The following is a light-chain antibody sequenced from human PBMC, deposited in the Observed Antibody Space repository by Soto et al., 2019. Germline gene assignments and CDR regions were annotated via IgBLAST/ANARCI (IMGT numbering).Light chain of an antibody. Sequence: QAVVTQPPSVSGAPGQRVTISCTGSSSNIGAGYDVHWYQQLPGTAPKLLIYGNSNRPSGVPDRFSGSKSGTSASLAITGLQAEDEADYYCPSYDSSLRGWVFGGGTKLTVL. CDR2: GNS. CDR1: SSNIGAGYD. J-gene: IGLJ3*02. V-gene: IGLV1-40*01. CDR3: PSYDSSLRGWV.